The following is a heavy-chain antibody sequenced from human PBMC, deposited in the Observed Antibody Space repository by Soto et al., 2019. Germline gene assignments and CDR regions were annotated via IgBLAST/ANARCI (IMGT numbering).Heavy chain of an antibody. CDR3: ARETSDYGDYGFASYYYYGMDV. V-gene: IGHV3-33*01. D-gene: IGHD4-17*01. J-gene: IGHJ6*02. Sequence: GGSLRLSCAASGFTFSSYGMHWVRQAPGKGLEWVAVIWYDGSNKYYADSVKGRFTISRDNSKNTLYLQMNSLRAEDTAVYYCARETSDYGDYGFASYYYYGMDVWGQGTTVTVSS. CDR1: GFTFSSYG. CDR2: IWYDGSNK.